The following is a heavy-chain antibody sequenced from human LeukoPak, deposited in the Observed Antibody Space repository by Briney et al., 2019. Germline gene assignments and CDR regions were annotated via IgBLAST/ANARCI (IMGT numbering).Heavy chain of an antibody. CDR1: GYSFTSYW. Sequence: GESLKISCKGSGYSFTSYWIGWVRQMPGKGLEWIGIIYPGDSDTRYSPSFQGQVTISADKSISTAYLQWSSLKASDTAMYYCARQAYDSSGYYPVGYFDYWGQGTLVTVSS. D-gene: IGHD3-22*01. J-gene: IGHJ4*02. CDR2: IYPGDSDT. V-gene: IGHV5-51*01. CDR3: ARQAYDSSGYYPVGYFDY.